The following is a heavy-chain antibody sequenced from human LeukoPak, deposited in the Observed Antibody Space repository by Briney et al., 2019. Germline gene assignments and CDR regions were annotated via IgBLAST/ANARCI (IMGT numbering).Heavy chain of an antibody. CDR3: ARKYSGFPFDY. V-gene: IGHV3-7*01. CDR1: GFTFSSYW. CDR2: IKQDGSEK. Sequence: PGGSLRLSCAASGFTFSSYWMSWVRQAPGKGLEWRSNIKQDGSEKYYVDSVKGRFTISRDNAKNSLYLQMNSLRAEDTAVYYCARKYSGFPFDYWGQGTLVTVSS. D-gene: IGHD5-12*01. J-gene: IGHJ4*02.